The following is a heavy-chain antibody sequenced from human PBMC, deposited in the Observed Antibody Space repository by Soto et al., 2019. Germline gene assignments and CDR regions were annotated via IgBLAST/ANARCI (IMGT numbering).Heavy chain of an antibody. V-gene: IGHV3-23*01. CDR1: GFTFSSYT. Sequence: PGGSLRLSCTASGFTFSSYTMNWVRQAPGKGLEWVSSITGSGGSTYYADSVKGRFTISRDNSKDTLYLQMNGLRADDTAVYYCANGGSHCSASNCYFWGQGTQVTVSS. D-gene: IGHD2-2*01. J-gene: IGHJ4*02. CDR3: ANGGSHCSASNCYF. CDR2: ITGSGGST.